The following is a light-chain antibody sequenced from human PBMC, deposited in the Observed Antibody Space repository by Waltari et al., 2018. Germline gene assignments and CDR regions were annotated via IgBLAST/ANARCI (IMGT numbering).Light chain of an antibody. CDR1: QGISSY. V-gene: IGKV1-9*01. CDR3: LQVINYPRT. CDR2: AAS. Sequence: DIQLTQSPSFLSASVVDRVTITCRASQGISSYLAWYQQKPGKAPKLLISAASTLQSGVPSRFRGSGSGTQDTLAISRLQPEDFASYDCLQVINYPRTFGQGTKVEIK. J-gene: IGKJ1*01.